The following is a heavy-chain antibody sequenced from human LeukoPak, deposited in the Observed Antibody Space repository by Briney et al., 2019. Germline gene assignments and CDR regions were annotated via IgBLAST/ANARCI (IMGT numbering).Heavy chain of an antibody. J-gene: IGHJ4*02. CDR3: ARDHSSGWSARGFDY. CDR1: GFTFDDYG. V-gene: IGHV3-20*04. D-gene: IGHD6-19*01. Sequence: GGSLRLSCAASGFTFDDYGMSWVRQAPGKGLEWVSGINWNGGSTGYADSVKGRFTISRDNAKNSLYLQKNSLRAEDTALYYCARDHSSGWSARGFDYWGQGTLVAVSS. CDR2: INWNGGST.